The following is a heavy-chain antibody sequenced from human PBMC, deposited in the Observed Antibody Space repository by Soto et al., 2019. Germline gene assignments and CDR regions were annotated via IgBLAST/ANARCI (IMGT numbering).Heavy chain of an antibody. CDR2: IYPSDSDT. D-gene: IGHD4-17*01. CDR1: GYNFATYW. V-gene: IGHV5-51*01. CDR3: ARERATGDSYFEF. J-gene: IGHJ4*02. Sequence: PGESLKISCKGSGYNFATYWIGWVRQTPGKGLEWMAIIYPSDSDTRYSPSFQGQVTISADKSISTAHLQWSSLQASDTALYYCARERATGDSYFEFWGQGTLVTVS.